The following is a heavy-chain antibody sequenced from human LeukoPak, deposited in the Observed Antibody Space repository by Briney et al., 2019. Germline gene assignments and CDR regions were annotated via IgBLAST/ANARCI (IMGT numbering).Heavy chain of an antibody. CDR3: AKPVTTTPYFDY. CDR2: ISSSGSTI. V-gene: IGHV3-48*03. Sequence: GGSLRLSCAASGFTFSSYEMNWVRQAPGKGLEWVSYISSSGSTIYYADSVKGRFTISRDNSKNTLYLQMNSLRAEDTAVYYCAKPVTTTPYFDYWGQGTLVTVSS. CDR1: GFTFSSYE. J-gene: IGHJ4*02. D-gene: IGHD1-14*01.